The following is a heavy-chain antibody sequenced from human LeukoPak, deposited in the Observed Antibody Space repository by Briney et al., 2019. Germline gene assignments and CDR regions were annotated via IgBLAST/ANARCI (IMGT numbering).Heavy chain of an antibody. J-gene: IGHJ6*02. CDR3: AREIVVPAAPYYYGMDV. CDR1: GGSISSHY. CDR2: IYSSGIT. D-gene: IGHD2-2*01. V-gene: IGHV4-59*11. Sequence: SDTLSLTCTVSGGSISSHYWSWIRQPPGEGLEWIGYIYSSGITKYNPSLMSRVTISVDTTKNQFSLRLNSVTAADTAVYYCAREIVVPAAPYYYGMDVWGQGTSVTVSS.